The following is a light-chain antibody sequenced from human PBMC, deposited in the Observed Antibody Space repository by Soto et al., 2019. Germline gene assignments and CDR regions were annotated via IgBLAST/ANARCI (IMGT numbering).Light chain of an antibody. CDR1: QSINIY. CDR2: DAS. Sequence: DIQMTQSPSSLSASVGDRVSITCRASQSINIYLNWYQQSPGEAPHLLIYDASNLQSGVPSRFSGSGFGTDFTLTISSLQPEDFASYYCQRLSHAFGGGTKVEIK. CDR3: QRLSHA. J-gene: IGKJ4*01. V-gene: IGKV1-39*01.